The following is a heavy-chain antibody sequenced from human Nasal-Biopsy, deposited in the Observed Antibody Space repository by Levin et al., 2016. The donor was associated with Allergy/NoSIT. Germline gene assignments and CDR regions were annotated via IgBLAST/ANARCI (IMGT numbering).Heavy chain of an antibody. CDR1: GISFSNAW. CDR2: IKSKSDGETT. V-gene: IGHV3-15*01. CDR3: TASVTGPDFFDK. D-gene: IGHD3-9*01. J-gene: IGHJ4*02. Sequence: GGSLRLSCAASGISFSNAWMSWVRQAPGKGLEWVGRIKSKSDGETTDYAAPVKGRFTISRDDSKHMVFLQMNSLKTDDTAVYFCTASVTGPDFFDKWGQGTLVTVSS.